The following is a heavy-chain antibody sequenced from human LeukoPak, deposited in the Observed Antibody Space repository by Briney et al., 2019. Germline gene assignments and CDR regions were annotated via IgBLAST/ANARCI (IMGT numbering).Heavy chain of an antibody. Sequence: ASVKVSCKASGYTFTSYAMNWVRQAPGQGLEWMGWINTNTGNPTYAQGFTGRFVFSLDTSVSTAYLQISSLKAEDTAVYYCARDGKANYDILTGYDYYYYYGMDVWGQGTTVTVSS. J-gene: IGHJ6*02. V-gene: IGHV7-4-1*02. CDR1: GYTFTSYA. CDR3: ARDGKANYDILTGYDYYYYYGMDV. CDR2: INTNTGNP. D-gene: IGHD3-9*01.